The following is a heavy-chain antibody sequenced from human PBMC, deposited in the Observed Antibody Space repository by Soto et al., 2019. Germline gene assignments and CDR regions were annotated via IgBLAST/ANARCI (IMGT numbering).Heavy chain of an antibody. CDR3: ARDLVTPDYDFWSGFYKDYYMDV. V-gene: IGHV3-72*01. Sequence: GGSLRLSCAASGFTFSDHYMDWVRQAPGKGLEWVGRTRNKANSYTTEYAASVKGRFTISRDDSKNSLYLQMNSLKTEDTAVYYCARDLVTPDYDFWSGFYKDYYMDVWGKGTTVTVSS. CDR1: GFTFSDHY. J-gene: IGHJ6*03. D-gene: IGHD3-3*01. CDR2: TRNKANSYTT.